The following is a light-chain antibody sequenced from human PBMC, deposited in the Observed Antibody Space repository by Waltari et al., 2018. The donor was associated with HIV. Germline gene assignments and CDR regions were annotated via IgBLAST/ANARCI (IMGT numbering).Light chain of an antibody. Sequence: IVLTQSPATLSLSPVERATLSCRASQSVSSFLAWYQQKPGQAPRLLIYDDSNRATGIPSRFTGSGSGTDFTLTISSLEPEDFAVYYCQEYSSWPPITFGQGTRLEIK. CDR2: DDS. V-gene: IGKV3-11*01. CDR1: QSVSSF. CDR3: QEYSSWPPIT. J-gene: IGKJ5*01.